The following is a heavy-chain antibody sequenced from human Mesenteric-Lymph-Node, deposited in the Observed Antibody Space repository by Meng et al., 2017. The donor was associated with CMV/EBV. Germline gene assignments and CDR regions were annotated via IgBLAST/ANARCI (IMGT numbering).Heavy chain of an antibody. CDR2: ISDSDTPI. Sequence: GGSLRLSCEASGFTFSSYEVNWVRQAPGKGLEWTSFISDSDTPIYYADSVMGRFSISRDNAKNSLYLQMSSLRAEDTAVYYCARARQATGSYGAFDIWGQGTMVTVSS. J-gene: IGHJ3*02. CDR3: ARARQATGSYGAFDI. CDR1: GFTFSSYE. V-gene: IGHV3-48*03. D-gene: IGHD1-1*01.